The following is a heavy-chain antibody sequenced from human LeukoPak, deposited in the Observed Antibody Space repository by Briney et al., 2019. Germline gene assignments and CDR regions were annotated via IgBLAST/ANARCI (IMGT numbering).Heavy chain of an antibody. J-gene: IGHJ3*02. CDR2: ISFGDSDS. CDR3: ATARPHRGFDI. V-gene: IGHV5-51*01. CDR1: GYNFTSYW. Sequence: GESLQISCKGSGYNFTSYWIGWVRQMPGKGLEWMGIISFGDSDSRYSPSFQGQVTISVDKSINTAYLQWSSLKASDTAMYYCATARPHRGFDIWGQGTMVTVSS.